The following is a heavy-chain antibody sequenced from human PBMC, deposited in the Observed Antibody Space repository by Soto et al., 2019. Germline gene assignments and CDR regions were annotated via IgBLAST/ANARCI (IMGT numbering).Heavy chain of an antibody. Sequence: GGSLRLSCAASGFTFDDYAMHWVRQAPGKGLEWVSGISWNSGSIGYADSVKGRFTISRDNAKNSLYLQMNSLRAEDTALYYCAKEYCSSTSCYDPYYYYYYMDVWGKGTTVTVSS. CDR2: ISWNSGSI. V-gene: IGHV3-9*01. CDR1: GFTFDDYA. J-gene: IGHJ6*03. D-gene: IGHD2-2*01. CDR3: AKEYCSSTSCYDPYYYYYYMDV.